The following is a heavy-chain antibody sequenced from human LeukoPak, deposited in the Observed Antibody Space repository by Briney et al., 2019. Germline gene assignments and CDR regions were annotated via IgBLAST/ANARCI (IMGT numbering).Heavy chain of an antibody. Sequence: GASVKVSCKASGYTFTSYDINWVRQATGQGLEWMGWMNPNSGNTGYAQKFQGRVTITRNTSISTAYMELSSLRSEDTAVYYCARGNRWLVDLPILFHYYYYYMDVWGKGTTVTVSS. J-gene: IGHJ6*03. CDR3: ARGNRWLVDLPILFHYYYYYMDV. CDR1: GYTFTSYD. CDR2: MNPNSGNT. D-gene: IGHD6-19*01. V-gene: IGHV1-8*03.